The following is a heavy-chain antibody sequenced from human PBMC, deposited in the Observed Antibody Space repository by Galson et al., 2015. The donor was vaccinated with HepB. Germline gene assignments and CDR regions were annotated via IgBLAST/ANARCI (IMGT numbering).Heavy chain of an antibody. CDR2: ISHSGTTV. J-gene: IGHJ4*02. D-gene: IGHD2-15*01. CDR3: ARGLGGY. CDR1: GFTFSDYY. V-gene: IGHV3-11*01. Sequence: SLRLSCAASGFTFSDYYMSWMRQAPGKGLEWLSYISHSGTTVYHADSLKGRFSISRDNAKNSLYLQMSSLRAEDTAVYYCARGLGGYWGQGTLVTVSS.